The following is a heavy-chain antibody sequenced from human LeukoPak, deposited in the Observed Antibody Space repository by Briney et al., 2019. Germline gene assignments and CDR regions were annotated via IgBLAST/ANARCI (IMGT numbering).Heavy chain of an antibody. D-gene: IGHD3-22*01. CDR1: GFTVSGNY. V-gene: IGHV3-66*01. CDR2: IYSGGTT. J-gene: IGHJ4*02. CDR3: ARILRSYDDSGCFDS. Sequence: PGGSLRLSCAVAGFTVSGNYMAWVRQAPGKGLEWVSVIYSGGTTYYADSVKGRFTISRDNSKDTLFLQMNSLRADDTAVFYCARILRSYDDSGCFDSWGPGALITVSS.